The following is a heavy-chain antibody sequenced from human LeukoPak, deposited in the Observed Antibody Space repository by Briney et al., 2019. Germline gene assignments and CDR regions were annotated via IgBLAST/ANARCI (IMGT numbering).Heavy chain of an antibody. CDR3: AGGYSSSSPPGDY. CDR1: GFIFDDYA. CDR2: ISWNGDSL. V-gene: IGHV3-9*01. D-gene: IGHD6-6*01. J-gene: IGHJ4*02. Sequence: GGSLRLSCAASGFIFDDYAMHWVRQVPGKGLEWVSGISWNGDSLNYAGSVRGRFTISRDNAKNSLYLQMNSLRAEDTAVYYCAGGYSSSSPPGDYWGQGTLVTVSS.